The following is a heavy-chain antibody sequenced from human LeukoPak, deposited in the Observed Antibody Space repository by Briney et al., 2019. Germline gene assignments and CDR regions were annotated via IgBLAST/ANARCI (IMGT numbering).Heavy chain of an antibody. CDR3: AKSHSSGYYVPAGDY. Sequence: PGGSLRLSCAASGFTFSSYAMSWVRQAPGKGLEWVSAISGSGGSTCYADSVKGRFTISRDNSKNTLYLQMNSLRAEDTAVYYCAKSHSSGYYVPAGDYWGQGTLVTVSS. D-gene: IGHD3-22*01. CDR2: ISGSGGST. V-gene: IGHV3-23*01. CDR1: GFTFSSYA. J-gene: IGHJ4*02.